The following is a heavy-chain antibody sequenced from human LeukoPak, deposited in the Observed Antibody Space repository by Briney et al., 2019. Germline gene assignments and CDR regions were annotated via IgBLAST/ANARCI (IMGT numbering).Heavy chain of an antibody. J-gene: IGHJ4*02. V-gene: IGHV1-2*02. CDR2: INPNSGGT. D-gene: IGHD3-22*01. CDR3: AREPTYYYDSSGYYRVREFDY. Sequence: ASVKVSCKASGYTFTGYYMHWVRQAPGQGLEWMGWINPNSGGTNYAQKFQGRVTMTRDTSISTAYMELSRLRSDDTAVYYCAREPTYYYDSSGYYRVREFDYWGQGTLVTVPS. CDR1: GYTFTGYY.